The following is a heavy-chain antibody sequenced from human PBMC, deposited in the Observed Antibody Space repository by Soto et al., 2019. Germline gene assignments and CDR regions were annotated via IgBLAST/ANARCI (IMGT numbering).Heavy chain of an antibody. CDR2: ISNDGSNK. V-gene: IGHV3-30*18. Sequence: QVQLVESGGGVVQPGRSLRLSCAASGFTFSSYGMHWVRQAPGKGLAWVAVISNDGSNKYHADSVKGRFTISRDNSKNTLYLQMNSLRAEDTAVYHCAKDRGWEPFADWGQGTLVAVSS. J-gene: IGHJ4*02. CDR1: GFTFSSYG. CDR3: AKDRGWEPFAD. D-gene: IGHD1-26*01.